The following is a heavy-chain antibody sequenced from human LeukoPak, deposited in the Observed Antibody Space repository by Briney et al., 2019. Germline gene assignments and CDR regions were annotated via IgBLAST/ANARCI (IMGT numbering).Heavy chain of an antibody. CDR2: IVVGSGNT. V-gene: IGHV1-58*02. J-gene: IGHJ2*01. CDR3: AAPSSGWYFDL. CDR1: GFTFTSSA. Sequence: VASVKASCKASGFTFTSSAMQWVRQARGQRLEWIGWIVVGSGNTNYAQKFQERVTITRDMSTSTAYMELSSLRSEDTAVYYCAAPSSGWYFDLWGRGTLVTVSS. D-gene: IGHD6-19*01.